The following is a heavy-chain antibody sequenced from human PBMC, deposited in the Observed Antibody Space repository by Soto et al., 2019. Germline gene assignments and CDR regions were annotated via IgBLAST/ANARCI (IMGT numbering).Heavy chain of an antibody. J-gene: IGHJ5*02. CDR3: ARGFDIVVVPAASQNWFDP. CDR2: MNPNSGNT. CDR1: GYTFTSYD. V-gene: IGHV1-8*01. Sequence: QVQLVQSGAEVKKPGASVKVSCKASGYTFTSYDINWVRQATGQGLEWMGWMNPNSGNTGYAQKFQGRVTMTRNTSIRTAYMELSSLRSEDTAVYYCARGFDIVVVPAASQNWFDPWGQGTLVTVSS. D-gene: IGHD2-2*01.